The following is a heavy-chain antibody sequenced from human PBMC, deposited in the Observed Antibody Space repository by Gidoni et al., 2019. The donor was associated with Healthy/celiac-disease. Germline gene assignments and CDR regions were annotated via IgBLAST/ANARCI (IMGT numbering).Heavy chain of an antibody. J-gene: IGHJ4*02. D-gene: IGHD6-6*01. CDR2: ISSSSSYI. CDR3: ARDAYLLFPEYSSTHKDY. CDR1: GFTFSIYS. Sequence: EVQLVESGGGLVKPGGSLRLSCAASGFTFSIYSMNWVRQAPGKGLEWVSSISSSSSYIYYADSVKGRFTISRDNAKNSLYLQMNSLRAEDTAVYYCARDAYLLFPEYSSTHKDYWGQGTLVTVSS. V-gene: IGHV3-21*01.